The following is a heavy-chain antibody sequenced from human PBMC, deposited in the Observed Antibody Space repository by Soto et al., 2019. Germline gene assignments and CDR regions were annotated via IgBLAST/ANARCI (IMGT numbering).Heavy chain of an antibody. D-gene: IGHD3-16*01. CDR3: ARDRPPRTGGFDYYYGMDV. J-gene: IGHJ6*02. CDR1: GYTFTGYY. Sequence: ASVKVSCKASGYTFTGYYMHWVRQAPGQGLEWMGWINPNSGGTNYAQKFQGWVTMTRDTSISTAYMELSRLRSDDTAVYYCARDRPPRTGGFDYYYGMDVWDQGTTVTVSS. CDR2: INPNSGGT. V-gene: IGHV1-2*04.